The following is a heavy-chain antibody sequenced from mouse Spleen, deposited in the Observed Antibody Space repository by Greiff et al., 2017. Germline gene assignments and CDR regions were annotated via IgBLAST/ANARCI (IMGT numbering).Heavy chain of an antibody. J-gene: IGHJ2*01. V-gene: IGHV1-64*01. D-gene: IGHD2-13*01. CDR3: ARDYGDLYYGDY. CDR1: GYTFTSYW. Sequence: QVQLQQPGAELVKPGASVKLSCKASGYTFTSYWMHWVKQRPGQGLEWIGMIHPNSGSTNYNEKFKSKATLTVDKSSSTAYMQLSSLTAEDSEGYYGARDYGDLYYGDYWGQGTTLTVSS. CDR2: IHPNSGST.